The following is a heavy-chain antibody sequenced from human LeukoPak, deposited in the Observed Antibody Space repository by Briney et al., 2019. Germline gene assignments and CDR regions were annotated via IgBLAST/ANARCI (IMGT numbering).Heavy chain of an antibody. CDR3: AREDLEGLFDP. J-gene: IGHJ5*02. CDR2: IYYSGST. CDR1: GGSISSGGYY. V-gene: IGHV4-31*03. Sequence: PSQTLSLTCTVSGGSISSGGYYWSWIRQHPGKGLEWIGYIYYSGSTYYNPSLESRVTISIDTSKNQFSLKLSSVTAADTAVYYCAREDLEGLFDPWGQGTLVTVSS. D-gene: IGHD3-3*01.